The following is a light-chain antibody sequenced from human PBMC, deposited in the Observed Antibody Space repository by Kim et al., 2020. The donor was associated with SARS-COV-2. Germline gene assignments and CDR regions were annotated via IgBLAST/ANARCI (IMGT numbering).Light chain of an antibody. CDR2: EVS. CDR1: SRDVGGYNY. V-gene: IGLV2-8*01. Sequence: GPSVTISCTGTSRDVGGYNYVSWYQQHPGKAPKAMIYEVSKRPSGVPGRFSGSKSGNTASLTVSGLQADDEADYYCSSYAGSDNWVFGGGTKLTVL. CDR3: SSYAGSDNWV. J-gene: IGLJ3*02.